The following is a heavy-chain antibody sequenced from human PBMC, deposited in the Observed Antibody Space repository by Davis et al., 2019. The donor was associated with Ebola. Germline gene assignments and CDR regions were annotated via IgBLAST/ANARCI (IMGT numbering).Heavy chain of an antibody. V-gene: IGHV3-23*01. Sequence: GGSLRLSCAASGFTFSSYGMHWVRQAPGKGPEWVSAISGSGGSTYYADSVKGRFTISRDNSKNTLYLQMNSLRAEDTAVYYCAKTRWVAAKSIWFDPWGQGTLVTVSS. CDR1: GFTFSSYG. J-gene: IGHJ5*02. CDR3: AKTRWVAAKSIWFDP. CDR2: ISGSGGST. D-gene: IGHD6-25*01.